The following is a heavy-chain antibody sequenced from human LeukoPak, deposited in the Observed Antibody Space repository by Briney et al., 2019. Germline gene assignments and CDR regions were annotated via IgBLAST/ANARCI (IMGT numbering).Heavy chain of an antibody. Sequence: GGSLRLSCAASGFTFSSYGMSWVRQAPGKGLEWVSAISGSGGSTYYADSVKGRFTISRDNSKNTLYLQMNSLRAEDTAVYYCARDGALWFGELMFDYWGQGTLVTVSS. CDR2: ISGSGGST. J-gene: IGHJ4*02. V-gene: IGHV3-23*01. CDR3: ARDGALWFGELMFDY. CDR1: GFTFSSYG. D-gene: IGHD3-10*01.